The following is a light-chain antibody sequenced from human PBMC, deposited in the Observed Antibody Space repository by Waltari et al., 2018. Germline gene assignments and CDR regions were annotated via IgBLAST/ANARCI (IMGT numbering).Light chain of an antibody. V-gene: IGLV2-23*02. CDR3: SSYAGTSTSVL. J-gene: IGLJ2*01. Sequence: QSALTQPASVSGSPGQSITISCSGTSSDIGSYNLVSWYQQHPGKAPKLLIYDVTGRPSGVSDRFSGSKSGNAASLTISGLQAEDEADYYCSSYAGTSTSVLLGGGTKLTVL. CDR1: SSDIGSYNL. CDR2: DVT.